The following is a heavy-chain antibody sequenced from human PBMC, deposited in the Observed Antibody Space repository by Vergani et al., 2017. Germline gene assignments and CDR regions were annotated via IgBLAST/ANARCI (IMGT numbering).Heavy chain of an antibody. Sequence: EVQLVESGGGLVQPGRSLRLSCAASGFTFDDYAMQWVRQAPGKGLEWVSGISWNSGSIGYADSVKGRFTISRDNAKNSLYLQMNSLRAEDTALYYCAKAREAMVFLSPWFDPWGQGTLVTVSS. CDR1: GFTFDDYA. J-gene: IGHJ5*02. D-gene: IGHD5-18*01. CDR3: AKAREAMVFLSPWFDP. CDR2: ISWNSGSI. V-gene: IGHV3-9*01.